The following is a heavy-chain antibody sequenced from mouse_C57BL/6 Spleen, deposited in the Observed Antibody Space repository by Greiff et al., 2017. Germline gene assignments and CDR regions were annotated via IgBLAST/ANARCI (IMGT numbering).Heavy chain of an antibody. CDR3: ARGPDSSGYAWFAY. V-gene: IGHV5-16*01. Sequence: EVHLVESEGGLVQPGSSMKLSCTASGFTFSDYYMAWVRQVPEKGLEWVANINYDGSSTYYLDSLKSRFIISRDTATNILYLQMSSLKCEDTATYDCARGPDSSGYAWFAYWGQGTLGTVSA. J-gene: IGHJ3*01. CDR2: INYDGSST. D-gene: IGHD3-2*02. CDR1: GFTFSDYY.